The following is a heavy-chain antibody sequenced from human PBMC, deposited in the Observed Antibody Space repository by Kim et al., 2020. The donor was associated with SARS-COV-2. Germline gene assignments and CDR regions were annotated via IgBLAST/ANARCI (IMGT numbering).Heavy chain of an antibody. Sequence: GGSLRLSCAASGFTFKSHGLPCVRPFLFPFLECISIIETGGETYYADSVKGRFTISREKAKNSLYLQMSSLRVDDTAVYYCVRDGSGSLPYSMDVWGQGTAVTVSS. V-gene: IGHV3-13*01. J-gene: IGHJ6*02. CDR3: VRDGSGSLPYSMDV. CDR2: IETGGET. CDR1: GFTFKSHG. D-gene: IGHD3-10*01.